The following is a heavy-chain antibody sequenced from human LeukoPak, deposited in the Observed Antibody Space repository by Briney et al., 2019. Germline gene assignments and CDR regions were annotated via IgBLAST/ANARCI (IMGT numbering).Heavy chain of an antibody. V-gene: IGHV3-23*01. CDR2: IGAGGENT. CDR1: GFTFDNYA. CDR3: AKGATPRLRFFDWFAAPDY. D-gene: IGHD3-9*01. J-gene: IGHJ4*02. Sequence: GGSVRLSCAASGFTFDNYAVSWVRQAPGKGLEWVSTIGAGGENTYYADSVKGRFTISRDNSKNTVYLQMNSLSAEDTAVYYCAKGATPRLRFFDWFAAPDYWGQGTLVTVSS.